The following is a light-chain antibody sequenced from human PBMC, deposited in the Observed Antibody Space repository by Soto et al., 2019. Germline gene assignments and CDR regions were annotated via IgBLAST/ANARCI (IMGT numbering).Light chain of an antibody. CDR2: RYN. V-gene: IGLV1-47*01. CDR1: SSNIGSNY. J-gene: IGLJ3*02. Sequence: QAVVTQPPSASGTPGQRVTISCSGSSSNIGSNYVYWYQQLPGTAPKLLIYRYNQRPSGVPDRFSGSKSGTSASLAISGLRSEDEADYYCAAWDASLSGWVFGGGTKLTVL. CDR3: AAWDASLSGWV.